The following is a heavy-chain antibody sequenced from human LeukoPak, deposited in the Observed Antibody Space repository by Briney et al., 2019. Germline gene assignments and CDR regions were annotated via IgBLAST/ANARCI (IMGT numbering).Heavy chain of an antibody. V-gene: IGHV3-21*01. CDR2: ISSSSSYI. CDR1: GFTFSSYS. D-gene: IGHD3-3*01. CDR3: PRDYDFWSGYSYNWFDP. Sequence: PGGSLRLSCAASGFTFSSYSMNWVRQAPGKGPEWVSSISSSSSYIYYADSVKGRFTISRDNAKNSLYLQMNSLRAEDTAVYYCPRDYDFWSGYSYNWFDPWGQGTLVTVSS. J-gene: IGHJ5*02.